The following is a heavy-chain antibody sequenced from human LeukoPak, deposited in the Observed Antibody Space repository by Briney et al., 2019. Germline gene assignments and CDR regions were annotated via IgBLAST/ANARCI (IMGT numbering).Heavy chain of an antibody. J-gene: IGHJ4*02. CDR3: AKDRFNGMVRGVPDY. CDR1: GFTFSNYA. D-gene: IGHD3-10*01. Sequence: GGSLRLSCAASGFTFSNYAMRWVRQAPGKGLEWVSGISGSGDSTYYADSVKGRFTISRDNSKNTLYLQMNSLRAEDTAVYYCAKDRFNGMVRGVPDYWGQGTLVTVSS. V-gene: IGHV3-23*01. CDR2: ISGSGDST.